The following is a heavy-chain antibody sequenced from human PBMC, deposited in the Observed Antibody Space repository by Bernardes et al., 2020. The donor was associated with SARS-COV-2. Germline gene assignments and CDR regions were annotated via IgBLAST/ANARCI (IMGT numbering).Heavy chain of an antibody. D-gene: IGHD2-15*01. V-gene: IGHV3-30*03. CDR3: ATTPQYEYTRVFDF. CDR2: ISYDGGEK. Sequence: SLRLSCAASGFTFSSYGMHWVRQAPGKGLEGVAVISYDGGEKLYADSVKGRFTISRDNSKNTLYLQMNSLRAEDTAVYYCATTPQYEYTRVFDFWGQGTLVTVSS. J-gene: IGHJ4*02. CDR1: GFTFSSYG.